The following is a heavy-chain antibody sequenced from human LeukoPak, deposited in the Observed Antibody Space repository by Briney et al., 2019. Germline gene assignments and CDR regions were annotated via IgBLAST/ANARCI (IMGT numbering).Heavy chain of an antibody. CDR2: ISVYNANT. CDR3: ARSRLITTNYQLSPRVDY. V-gene: IGHV1-18*01. J-gene: IGHJ4*02. Sequence: ASVKVSCKASGYTFTSYGISWVRQAPGQGLEWMGWISVYNANTNYAQKLRGRVTMTTDTSTRTAYMELRSLRSADTAVYYCARSRLITTNYQLSPRVDYWGQGTLVTVSS. CDR1: GYTFTSYG. D-gene: IGHD2-2*01.